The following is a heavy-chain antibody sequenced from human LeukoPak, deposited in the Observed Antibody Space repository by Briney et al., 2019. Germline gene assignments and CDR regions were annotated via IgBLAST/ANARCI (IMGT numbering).Heavy chain of an antibody. CDR2: IYYSGST. CDR1: GGSISSYY. V-gene: IGHV4-59*01. J-gene: IGHJ4*02. D-gene: IGHD3-22*01. Sequence: SETLSLTCTVSGGSISSYYWSWIRQPPGKGLEWIGYIYYSGSTNYNPFLKSRVTISVDTSKNQFSLKLSSVTAADTAVYYCGRGRYDKGQYYFDYWGQGTLVTVSS. CDR3: GRGRYDKGQYYFDY.